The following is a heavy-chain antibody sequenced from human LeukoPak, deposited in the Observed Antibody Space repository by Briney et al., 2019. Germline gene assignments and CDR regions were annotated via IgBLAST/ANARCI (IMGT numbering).Heavy chain of an antibody. CDR1: GFSVSDNY. CDR3: ARDRHTGAFDS. CDR2: MFSGGTT. D-gene: IGHD3-3*02. J-gene: IGHJ4*02. Sequence: GGSLRLSCAASGFSVSDNYMSWVRQAPGKGLEWVSAMFSGGTTKYADSVKGRFTVSRDNSKSTLFLQMNSLRAEDTAMYYCARDRHTGAFDSWGQGTPVTVSS. V-gene: IGHV3-66*01.